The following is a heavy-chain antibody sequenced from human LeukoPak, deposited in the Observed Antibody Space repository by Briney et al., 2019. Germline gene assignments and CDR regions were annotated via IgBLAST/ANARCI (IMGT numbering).Heavy chain of an antibody. V-gene: IGHV3-9*01. CDR1: GVSFDDYS. J-gene: IGHJ6*02. CDR3: ANGVRFLGDYGMDV. Sequence: PGEAPGHSCAESGVSFDDYSMHWGRHALGEGLEGGYGISWISCNIGYADSVKGRFTIFRDNAKNSLYLQMNNLSGEGPVLYYGANGVRFLGDYGMDVWGRGTTVTVSS. CDR2: ISWISCNI. D-gene: IGHD2-21*01.